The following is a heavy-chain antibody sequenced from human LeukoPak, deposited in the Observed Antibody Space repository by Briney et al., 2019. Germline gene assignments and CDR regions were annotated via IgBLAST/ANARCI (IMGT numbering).Heavy chain of an antibody. Sequence: ASVKVSCKASGYTFTSYAMHWVRQAPGQRLEGMGWINAGNGNTKYSQEFQGRVTITRDTSASAVYMELSSLRSDDMAVYYCARVVRYSSGPLTDLLPYYFDYWGQGTLVTVSS. CDR1: GYTFTSYA. J-gene: IGHJ4*02. V-gene: IGHV1-3*03. CDR2: INAGNGNT. D-gene: IGHD6-19*01. CDR3: ARVVRYSSGPLTDLLPYYFDY.